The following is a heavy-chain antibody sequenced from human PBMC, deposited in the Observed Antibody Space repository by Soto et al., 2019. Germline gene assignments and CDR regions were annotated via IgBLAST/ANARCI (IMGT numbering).Heavy chain of an antibody. D-gene: IGHD1-1*01. CDR1: GFTFRNHG. CDR2: ISYNGKND. CDR3: AKDRNYLAIVKMATTGMDV. Sequence: GGSLRLSGVASGFTFRNHGMHWVRQAPGKGLAWVAVISYNGKNDHYAASLKGRFTISRDNSKNTVFLQMNSLTPEDTAVYYCAKDRNYLAIVKMATTGMDVWGQGTTVTVSS. J-gene: IGHJ6*02. V-gene: IGHV3-30*18.